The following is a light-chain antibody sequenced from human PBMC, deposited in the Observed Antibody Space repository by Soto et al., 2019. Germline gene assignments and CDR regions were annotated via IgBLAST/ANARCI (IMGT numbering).Light chain of an antibody. V-gene: IGKV1-5*03. J-gene: IGKJ1*01. CDR2: KAS. Sequence: IQMTQAPSALSVSVGDRGTGTFRASQTISSWLAWYQQKPGKAPKLLIYKASTLKSGVPSRFSGSGSGTEFTLTISSLQPDDFATYYCQHYNSYSEAFGQGTKVDIK. CDR1: QTISSW. CDR3: QHYNSYSEA.